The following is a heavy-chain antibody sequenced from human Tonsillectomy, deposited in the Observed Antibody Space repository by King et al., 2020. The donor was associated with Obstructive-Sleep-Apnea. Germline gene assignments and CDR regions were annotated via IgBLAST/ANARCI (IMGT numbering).Heavy chain of an antibody. CDR3: ARHNYDFWSGYNSPHLYYFDY. CDR2: INPSGGST. Sequence: VQLVQSGAEVKKPGASVKVSCKASGYTFTSYYMHWVRQAPGQGLEWMGIINPSGGSTSYAQKFQGRVTMTRDTSTSTVYMELSSLRSEDTAVYYCARHNYDFWSGYNSPHLYYFDYWGKGNLVTV. CDR1: GYTFTSYY. J-gene: IGHJ4*02. V-gene: IGHV1-46*01. D-gene: IGHD3-3*01.